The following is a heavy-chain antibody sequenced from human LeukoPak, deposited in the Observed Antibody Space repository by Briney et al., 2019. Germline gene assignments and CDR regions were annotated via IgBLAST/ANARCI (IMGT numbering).Heavy chain of an antibody. CDR2: IYYSGST. D-gene: IGHD6-19*01. V-gene: IGHV4-39*01. CDR1: CGSISSSSYY. CDR3: ARPYSSGWYGAVDAFDI. J-gene: IGHJ3*02. Sequence: PSETLSLTCTVSCGSISSSSYYWGWIRQPPGKGLEWIGSIYYSGSTYYNPSLKSRVTISVDTSKNQFSLKLSSVTAADTAVYYCARPYSSGWYGAVDAFDIWGQGTMVTVSS.